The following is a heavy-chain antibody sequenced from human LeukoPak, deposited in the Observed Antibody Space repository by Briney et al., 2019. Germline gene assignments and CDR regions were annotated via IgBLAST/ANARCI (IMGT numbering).Heavy chain of an antibody. J-gene: IGHJ1*01. CDR3: ASRIAVAAYGGLQH. CDR1: GGAISSSNW. V-gene: IGHV4-4*02. CDR2: IYHSRSP. Sequence: PSETLTLTCAVSGGAISSSNWCSWVRQPPGKGLEWVGAIYHSRSPNYNPSLKSRVTISVDSSKNQFSLNLSSVTAADTAVYYCASRIAVAAYGGLQHWGQGTLVTVSS. D-gene: IGHD6-19*01.